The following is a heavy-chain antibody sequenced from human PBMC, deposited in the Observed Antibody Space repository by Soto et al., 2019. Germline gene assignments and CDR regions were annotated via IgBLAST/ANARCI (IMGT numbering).Heavy chain of an antibody. Sequence: GGSLILSCAASGFIFTNYAMNWVRQAPGKGLEGVSVIGGRGNSAYYADSVHSRFTIFRDNSNNTLSLQMSTLTAADTAITGFVREGRGSFAVWGRGTMVTVSS. D-gene: IGHD3-9*01. CDR3: VREGRGSFAV. V-gene: IGHV3-23*01. J-gene: IGHJ3*01. CDR1: GFIFTNYA. CDR2: IGGRGNSA.